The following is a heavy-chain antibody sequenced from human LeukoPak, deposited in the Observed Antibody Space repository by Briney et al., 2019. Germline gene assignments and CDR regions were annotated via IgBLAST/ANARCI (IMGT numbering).Heavy chain of an antibody. CDR2: ISTYNGNT. V-gene: IGHV1-18*01. D-gene: IGHD2-8*01. J-gene: IGHJ5*02. CDR1: GYTFTTYG. Sequence: GASVKVSSTASGYTFTTYGISWVRQAPGQGLEWMGWISTYNGNTNYAQKLQGRVTMTTDTSTSTAYMELRSLRSDDTAVYYCARDRGYCTNGVCYREWFDPWGQGTLVTVSS. CDR3: ARDRGYCTNGVCYREWFDP.